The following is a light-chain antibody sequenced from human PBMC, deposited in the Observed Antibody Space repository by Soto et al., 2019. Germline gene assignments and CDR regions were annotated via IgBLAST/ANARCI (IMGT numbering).Light chain of an antibody. CDR2: EVS. CDR1: SSDVGGYKH. Sequence: QSALTQPASVSGSPGQSITISCTGTSSDVGGYKHVSWYQHHPGKAPKLMIYEVSNRPSGVSNRFSGSKCGYTASLTISGLQAEDAADYYCNSQRTRGTRVFGTGTKLTVL. J-gene: IGLJ3*02. CDR3: NSQRTRGTRV. V-gene: IGLV2-14*01.